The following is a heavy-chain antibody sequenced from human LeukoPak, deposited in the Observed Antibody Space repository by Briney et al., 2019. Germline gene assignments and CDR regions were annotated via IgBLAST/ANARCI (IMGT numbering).Heavy chain of an antibody. Sequence: GGSLRLSCAASGFTFTNYAMSWVRQAPGGGLECVSAIGGSGGSTYSADSVKGRFTISRDNSKNTLSLQMNSLRAEDTAVYYCAKDVCRYSSGCLSFDYWGQGTLVTVSS. V-gene: IGHV3-23*01. CDR3: AKDVCRYSSGCLSFDY. J-gene: IGHJ4*02. CDR2: IGGSGGST. D-gene: IGHD6-19*01. CDR1: GFTFTNYA.